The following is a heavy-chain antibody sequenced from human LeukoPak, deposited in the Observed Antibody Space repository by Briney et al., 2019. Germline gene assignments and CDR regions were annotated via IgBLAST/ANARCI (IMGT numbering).Heavy chain of an antibody. CDR3: ATLASGYSSPFDY. Sequence: PGGSLRLSCAASGFTLSSYDMSWVRQAPGRGRGWVSFIRRDGGSTLYADSVKGRFTISRDNSKNTLYAEMTSLRAEDTAVYYCATLASGYSSPFDYWGQGTLVTVSS. CDR1: GFTLSSYD. V-gene: IGHV3-23*01. J-gene: IGHJ4*02. CDR2: IRRDGGST. D-gene: IGHD6-13*01.